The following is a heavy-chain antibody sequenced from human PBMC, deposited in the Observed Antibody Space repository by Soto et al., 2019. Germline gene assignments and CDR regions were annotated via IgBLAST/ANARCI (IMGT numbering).Heavy chain of an antibody. CDR2: IMPIFGSA. D-gene: IGHD3-22*01. CDR1: GGTFSRNT. V-gene: IGHV1-69*13. Sequence: SVKVSCKASGGTFSRNTISWVRQAPGQGLEWMGGIMPIFGSANYAQKFQGRVTITADEYTRTVYTELSRLRSEDTAIYYCARQFDSDTSGYYYDYWGQGTLVTVSS. CDR3: ARQFDSDTSGYYYDY. J-gene: IGHJ4*02.